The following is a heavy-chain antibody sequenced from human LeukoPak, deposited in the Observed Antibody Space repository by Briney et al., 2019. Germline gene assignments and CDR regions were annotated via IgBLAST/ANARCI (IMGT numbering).Heavy chain of an antibody. CDR2: ISGSGGST. J-gene: IGHJ6*03. CDR1: GFTFSSYA. CDR3: AKDSNSIRDYYYYYMDV. Sequence: GGSLRLSCAASGFTFSSYAMSWVRQAPGKGLEWVSAISGSGGSTYYADSVKGRFTISRANSKNTLYLQMNSLRAEDTAVYYCAKDSNSIRDYYYYYMDVWGKGTTVTVSS. D-gene: IGHD4-11*01. V-gene: IGHV3-23*01.